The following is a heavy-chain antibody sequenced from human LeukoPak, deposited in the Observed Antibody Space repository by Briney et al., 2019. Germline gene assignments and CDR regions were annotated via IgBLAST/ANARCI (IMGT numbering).Heavy chain of an antibody. CDR1: GFTFSSYG. CDR2: ISYDGSNK. V-gene: IGHV3-30*18. Sequence: GGSLRLSCAASGFTFSSYGMHWVRQAPGKGLEWVAVISYDGSNKYYADSVKGRFTISRDNSKNTLYLQMNSLRAEDTVVYYCAKDEEGGGDYVWGSYRPTGYFDYWGQGTLVTVSS. D-gene: IGHD3-16*02. J-gene: IGHJ4*02. CDR3: AKDEEGGGDYVWGSYRPTGYFDY.